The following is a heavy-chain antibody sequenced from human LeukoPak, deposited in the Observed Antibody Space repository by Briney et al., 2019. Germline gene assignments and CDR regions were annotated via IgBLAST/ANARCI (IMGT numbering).Heavy chain of an antibody. CDR2: IYYSGST. D-gene: IGHD3-16*02. CDR3: ARGSADYVWGSYRY. CDR1: GGSISSSSYY. J-gene: IGHJ4*02. V-gene: IGHV4-39*07. Sequence: PSETLSLTCTVSGGSISSSSYYWGWIRQPPGKGLEWIGSIYYSGSTYYNPSLKSRVTISVDTSKNQFSLKLSSVTAADTAVYYCARGSADYVWGSYRYWGQGTLVTVSS.